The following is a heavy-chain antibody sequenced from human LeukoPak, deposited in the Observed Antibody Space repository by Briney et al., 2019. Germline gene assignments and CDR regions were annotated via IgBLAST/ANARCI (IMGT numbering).Heavy chain of an antibody. V-gene: IGHV3-30*02. D-gene: IGHD2-2*02. J-gene: IGHJ6*03. CDR2: IRYDGSNK. CDR3: AKDNIVVVPAAIGTLDYYYYYMDV. Sequence: PGGSLRLSCAASGFTFSSYGMHWVRQAPGKGLEWVAFIRYDGSNKYYADSVKGRFTISRDNSKNTLYLQMNSLRAEDTAVYYCAKDNIVVVPAAIGTLDYYYYYMDVWGKGTTVTVSS. CDR1: GFTFSSYG.